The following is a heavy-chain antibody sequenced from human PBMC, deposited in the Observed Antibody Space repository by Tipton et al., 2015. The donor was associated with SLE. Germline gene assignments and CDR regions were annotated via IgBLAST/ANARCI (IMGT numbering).Heavy chain of an antibody. J-gene: IGHJ6*03. Sequence: TLSFTCFVSGDSITSDIYYWGWIRQPPGKGLEWIGSVYDSGITYFNPSLKGRPTISADTSKNQFSLKLSSVTAADTAVYYCARVWARVIISDLRTDYYLDVWGKWTTVTVSS. V-gene: IGHV4-39*07. D-gene: IGHD3-10*01. CDR1: GDSITSDIYY. CDR2: VYDSGIT. CDR3: ARVWARVIISDLRTDYYLDV.